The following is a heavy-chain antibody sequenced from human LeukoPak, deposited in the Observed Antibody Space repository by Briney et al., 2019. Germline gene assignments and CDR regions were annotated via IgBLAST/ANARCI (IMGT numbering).Heavy chain of an antibody. D-gene: IGHD2-15*01. CDR2: IDPSDSYT. CDR3: ARHSSRGYCSGGSCYHRSNWFDP. Sequence: GESLKISCEGSGYSFTSYWINWVRQMPGKGLEWMGRIDPSDSYTNYSPSFQGHVTISADKSISTAYLQWSSLKASDTAMYYCARHSSRGYCSGGSCYHRSNWFDPWGQGTLVTVSS. CDR1: GYSFTSYW. J-gene: IGHJ5*02. V-gene: IGHV5-10-1*01.